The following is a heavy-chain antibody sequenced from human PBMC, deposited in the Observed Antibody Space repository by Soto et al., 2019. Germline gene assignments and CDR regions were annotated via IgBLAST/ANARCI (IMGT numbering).Heavy chain of an antibody. CDR3: AQKGAAASYPHYYMDV. V-gene: IGHV4-59*01. Sequence: SETLSLTCTVSGGSISPYYWSWIRQPPGKGLEWIGYIYYSGNTNYNPSLESRVTISVDTSRNQFSLKLTSVTAADTAVYYCAQKGAAASYPHYYMDVGGRGTTVTVSS. CDR2: IYYSGNT. D-gene: IGHD6-13*01. J-gene: IGHJ6*03. CDR1: GGSISPYY.